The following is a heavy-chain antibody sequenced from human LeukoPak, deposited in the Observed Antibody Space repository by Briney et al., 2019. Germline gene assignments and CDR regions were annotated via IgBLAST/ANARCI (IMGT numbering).Heavy chain of an antibody. D-gene: IGHD2-15*01. CDR2: ISHSGGST. CDR3: ARGPYCGGGTCYTLGAFDI. V-gene: IGHV3-23*01. CDR1: GFTFPTYA. Sequence: GGSLRLSCAASGFTFPTYAMTWVRQAPGKGLEWVSGISHSGGSTYYADSVKGRFNISRDNSRNAVYLQMNSLRAEDSAVYHCARGPYCGGGTCYTLGAFDIWGQGTLASVSS. J-gene: IGHJ3*02.